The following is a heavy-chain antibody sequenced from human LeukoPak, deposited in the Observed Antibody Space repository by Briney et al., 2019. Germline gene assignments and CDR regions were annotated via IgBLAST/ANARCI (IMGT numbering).Heavy chain of an antibody. D-gene: IGHD4-17*01. CDR2: IWYDGSNK. J-gene: IGHJ4*02. V-gene: IGHV3-33*01. Sequence: PGGSLRLSCAASGFTFSSYGMHWVRQAPGKGLEWVAVIWYDGSNKYYADSVKGRFTISRDNSKNTLYLQMNSLRAEDTAVYYCARDSSTVITCYFDYWGQGTLVTVSS. CDR1: GFTFSSYG. CDR3: ARDSSTVITCYFDY.